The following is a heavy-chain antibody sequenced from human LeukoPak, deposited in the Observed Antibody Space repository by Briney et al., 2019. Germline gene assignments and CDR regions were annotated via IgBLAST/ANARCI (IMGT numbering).Heavy chain of an antibody. Sequence: GGSLRLSCAASGFTFSSYAMSWVRQAPGKGLEWVSAVSGSGDITYYADSVKGRFTISRDNSKNTLYLQMDSLRAEDTAVYYCAKERHDYGNYYYGMDVWGQGTTVTVSS. CDR1: GFTFSSYA. D-gene: IGHD4-17*01. J-gene: IGHJ6*02. CDR3: AKERHDYGNYYYGMDV. CDR2: VSGSGDIT. V-gene: IGHV3-23*01.